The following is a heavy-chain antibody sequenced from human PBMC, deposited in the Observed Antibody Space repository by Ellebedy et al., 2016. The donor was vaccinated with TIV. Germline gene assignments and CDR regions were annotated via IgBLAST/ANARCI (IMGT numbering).Heavy chain of an antibody. V-gene: IGHV3-7*01. CDR1: GFSFSNFW. Sequence: GESLKISCAAWGFSFSNFWMSWVRQAPGKGLEWVAHIKTDGSETYYVDSVKGRFTISRDNSKNTLWLQMNSLRAEDTAVYYCTRDSGVAIMRYFDYWGQGTLVTVSS. CDR3: TRDSGVAIMRYFDY. J-gene: IGHJ4*02. D-gene: IGHD5-24*01. CDR2: IKTDGSET.